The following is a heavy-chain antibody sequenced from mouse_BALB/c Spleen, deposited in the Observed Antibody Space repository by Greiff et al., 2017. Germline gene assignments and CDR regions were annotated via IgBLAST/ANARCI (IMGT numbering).Heavy chain of an antibody. CDR1: GFTFSDYY. J-gene: IGHJ4*01. Sequence: EVMLVESGGGLVKPGGSLKLSCAASGFTFSDYYMYWVRQTPEKRLEWVATISDGGSYTYYPDSVKGRFTISRDNAKNNLYLQMSSLKSEDTAMYYCARGNLYAMDYWGQGTSVTVSS. CDR2: ISDGGSYT. CDR3: ARGNLYAMDY. V-gene: IGHV5-4*02. D-gene: IGHD2-1*01.